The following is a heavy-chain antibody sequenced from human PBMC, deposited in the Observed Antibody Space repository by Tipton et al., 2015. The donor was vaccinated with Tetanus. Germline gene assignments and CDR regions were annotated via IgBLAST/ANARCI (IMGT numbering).Heavy chain of an antibody. CDR2: IFPSDSDT. J-gene: IGHJ5*01. V-gene: IGHV5-51*01. CDR1: GYNFTLYW. Sequence: QSGAEVKKPGESLKISCKVSGYNFTLYWIGWVRQTPGKGLEWMGIIFPSDSDTRYSPTFRGQVTISVDKSINTAYLQWSSLVASDTAVYYCARHGSIGARQNRFDSWGQGTLVTVSS. CDR3: ARHGSIGARQNRFDS. D-gene: IGHD6-6*01.